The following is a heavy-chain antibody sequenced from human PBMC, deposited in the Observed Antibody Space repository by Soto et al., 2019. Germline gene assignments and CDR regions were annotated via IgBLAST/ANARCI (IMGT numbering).Heavy chain of an antibody. CDR3: ARGSGSYYNDYYYYGMDV. D-gene: IGHD3-10*01. J-gene: IGHJ6*02. V-gene: IGHV5-51*01. CDR2: IYPGDSDT. CDR1: GYSFTSYW. Sequence: PGESLKISCKGSGYSFTSYWIGWVRQMPGKGLEWMGIIYPGDSDTRYSPSFQGQVTISADKSISTAYLQWSSLKASDTAMYYCARGSGSYYNDYYYYGMDVWGQGTTVTVS.